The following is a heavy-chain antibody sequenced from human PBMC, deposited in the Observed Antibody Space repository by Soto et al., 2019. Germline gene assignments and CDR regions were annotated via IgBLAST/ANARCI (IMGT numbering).Heavy chain of an antibody. V-gene: IGHV4-31*03. CDR2: IYYSGST. CDR1: GGSISSGGYY. Sequence: SETLSLTXTVSGGSISSGGYYWSWIRQHPGKGLEWIGYIYYSGSTYYNPSLKSRVTISVDTSKNQFSLKLSSVTAADTAVYYCARVGRYGSGSHFDYWGQGTLVTVSS. CDR3: ARVGRYGSGSHFDY. J-gene: IGHJ4*02. D-gene: IGHD3-10*01.